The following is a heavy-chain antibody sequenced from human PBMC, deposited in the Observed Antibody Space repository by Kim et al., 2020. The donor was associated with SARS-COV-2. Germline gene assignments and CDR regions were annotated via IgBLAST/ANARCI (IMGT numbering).Heavy chain of an antibody. Sequence: DYAAPVKGRFTISRDDSKNTLYLQMNSLKTEDTAVYYCTTDPVPLSPVVHWGQGTLVTVSS. CDR3: TTDPVPLSPVVH. J-gene: IGHJ4*02. V-gene: IGHV3-15*01. D-gene: IGHD2-2*01.